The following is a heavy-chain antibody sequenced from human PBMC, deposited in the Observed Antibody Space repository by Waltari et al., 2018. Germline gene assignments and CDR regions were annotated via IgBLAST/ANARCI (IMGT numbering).Heavy chain of an antibody. Sequence: QVQLQESGPGLVKPSETLSLTCTVSGGSISSYYWGRVRQPPGKGLEWIGNLFYIGSTYYNPSLKSRVTISGDTSKSQFSLKLSSVTAADTSMYYCVRHARTTSGGKHFDHWGQGMLVTVSP. CDR1: GGSISSYY. J-gene: IGHJ4*02. CDR3: VRHARTTSGGKHFDH. V-gene: IGHV4-59*04. D-gene: IGHD2-15*01. CDR2: LFYIGST.